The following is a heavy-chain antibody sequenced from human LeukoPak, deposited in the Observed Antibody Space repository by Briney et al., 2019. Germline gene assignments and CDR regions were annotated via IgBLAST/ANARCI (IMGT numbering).Heavy chain of an antibody. CDR1: GGSISSSGFY. Sequence: SETLSLTCTVSGGSISSSGFYWGWIRQSPEKGLEWIGTIDHSRNTYYNSFLRSRVTILVDTSKNQFFLKVISVTAADTAVYYCARAVDSSGFSSFQYWGQGTLVTVSS. V-gene: IGHV4-39*07. D-gene: IGHD3-22*01. J-gene: IGHJ1*01. CDR2: IDHSRNT. CDR3: ARAVDSSGFSSFQY.